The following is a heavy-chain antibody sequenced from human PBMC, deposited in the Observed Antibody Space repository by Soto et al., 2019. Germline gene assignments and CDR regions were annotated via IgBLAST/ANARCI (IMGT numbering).Heavy chain of an antibody. J-gene: IGHJ5*02. D-gene: IGHD3-3*01. CDR3: ARVSRVTILLVP. CDR1: GFTFSSYA. CDR2: ISGSGGST. Sequence: GGSLRLSCAASGFTFSSYAMSWFRQAPGKGLEWVSAISGSGGSTYYAVSVKGRFTISRVNSKNTLYLQMNSLRSEDTAVYYCARVSRVTILLVPWGQGTLVTVSS. V-gene: IGHV3-23*01.